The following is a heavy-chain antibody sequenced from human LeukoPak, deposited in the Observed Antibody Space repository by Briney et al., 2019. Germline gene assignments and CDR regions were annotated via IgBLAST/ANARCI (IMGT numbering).Heavy chain of an antibody. CDR1: GFTFSSYS. Sequence: GGSLRLSCAASGFTFSSYSMNWVRQAPGKGLEWVSSISSSSSYIYYADSVKGRFTISRDNAKNSLYPQMNSLRAEDTAVYYCARDSGYSPIHDYWGQGTLVTVSS. CDR3: ARDSGYSPIHDY. D-gene: IGHD2-15*01. CDR2: ISSSSSYI. J-gene: IGHJ4*02. V-gene: IGHV3-21*01.